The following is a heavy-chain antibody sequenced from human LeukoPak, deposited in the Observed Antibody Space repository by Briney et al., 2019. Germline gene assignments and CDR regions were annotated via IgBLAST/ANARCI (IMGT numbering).Heavy chain of an antibody. J-gene: IGHJ5*02. V-gene: IGHV4-59*01. D-gene: IGHD2-15*01. Sequence: PSETLSLTCTVSGGSISSYYWSWIRQPPGKGLEWIGYIYYSGSTNYNPSLKSRVTISVDTSKNQFSLKLSSVTAADTAVYYCARLIYCSGGSCYRSLYGWFDPWGQGTLVTVSS. CDR1: GGSISSYY. CDR3: ARLIYCSGGSCYRSLYGWFDP. CDR2: IYYSGST.